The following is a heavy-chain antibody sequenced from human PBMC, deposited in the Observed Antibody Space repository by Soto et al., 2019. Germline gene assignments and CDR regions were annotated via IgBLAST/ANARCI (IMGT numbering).Heavy chain of an antibody. J-gene: IGHJ4*02. Sequence: NVSCKVSGYTLTELSLHWVRQDQGKGHERMGGFDPEDGEKIYAQKFKGRVTMTEDTCTDTAYMELSSLRSEDTAVYYCGTVLGIGVAAGFDYWGQGTLVTVSS. CDR2: FDPEDGEK. D-gene: IGHD6-19*01. CDR1: GYTLTELS. V-gene: IGHV1-24*01. CDR3: GTVLGIGVAAGFDY.